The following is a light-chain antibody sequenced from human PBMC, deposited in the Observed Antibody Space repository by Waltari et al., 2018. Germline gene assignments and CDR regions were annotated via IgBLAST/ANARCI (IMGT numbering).Light chain of an antibody. Sequence: DIVMTQSPDSLAVSLGERATINCKSSQSFLYSSNNKNYLALYQQKPGQPPKLLIYWESTRESCVPDRFSGSGSGTDFTLTISSLQAEDVAVYYCQQYYSTPPTFGQGTKVEIK. CDR2: WES. V-gene: IGKV4-1*01. J-gene: IGKJ1*01. CDR1: QSFLYSSNNKNY. CDR3: QQYYSTPPT.